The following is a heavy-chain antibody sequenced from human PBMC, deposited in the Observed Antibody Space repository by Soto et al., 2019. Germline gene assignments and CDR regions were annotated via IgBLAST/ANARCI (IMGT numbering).Heavy chain of an antibody. D-gene: IGHD3-3*01. CDR3: AKDPLYYDFWSGYYNWFDP. CDR1: GFTFSSYV. CDR2: ISGGGDIT. V-gene: IGHV3-23*01. J-gene: IGHJ5*02. Sequence: EVQLLESGGGLVQPGGSLRLSCAASGFTFSSYVMSWVRQAPGKGLEWVSAISGGGDITYYADSVKGRFTISRDNSKNTLYLQMNSLRAEDAAVYYCAKDPLYYDFWSGYYNWFDPWGQGTLVTVSS.